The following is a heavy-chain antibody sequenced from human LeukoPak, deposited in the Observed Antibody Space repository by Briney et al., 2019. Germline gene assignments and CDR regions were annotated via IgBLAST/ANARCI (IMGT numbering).Heavy chain of an antibody. J-gene: IGHJ4*02. CDR2: ISWNSGSI. V-gene: IGHV3-9*01. CDR1: GFTFDDYA. CDR3: AKDIEAQTYYFDY. Sequence: GGSLRLSCAASGFTFDDYAMHWVRQAPGKGLEWVSGISWNSGSIGYADSVKGRFTISRDNAKNSLYLQMNSLRAEDTALYYCAKDIEAQTYYFDYWGQGTLVTVSS.